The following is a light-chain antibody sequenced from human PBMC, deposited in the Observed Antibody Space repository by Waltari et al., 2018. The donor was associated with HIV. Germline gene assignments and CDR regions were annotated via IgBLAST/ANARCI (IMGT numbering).Light chain of an antibody. V-gene: IGKV1-39*01. J-gene: IGKJ1*01. CDR1: QSINKY. CDR2: AAS. CDR3: QQTHSTPWT. Sequence: DIQMTQSPASLSASVGDRVTLTCRASQSINKYLNWYQQRPGKAPTLLIFAASDLKSGVPARFSGSASGTEFTLTVSSLQPEDFAIYYCQQTHSTPWTFGQGTKVEIK.